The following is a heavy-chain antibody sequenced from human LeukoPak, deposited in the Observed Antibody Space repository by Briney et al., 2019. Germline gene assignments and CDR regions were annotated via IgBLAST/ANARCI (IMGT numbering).Heavy chain of an antibody. D-gene: IGHD6-19*01. J-gene: IGHJ6*02. V-gene: IGHV4-39*07. CDR3: ARASSGYYYGMDV. CDR2: INHSGST. CDR1: GGSISSSSYY. Sequence: SETLSLTCTVSGGSISSSSYYWSWIRQPPGKGLEWIGEINHSGSTNYNPSLKSRVTISVDTSKNQFSLKLSSVTAADTAVYYCARASSGYYYGMDVRGQGTTVTVSS.